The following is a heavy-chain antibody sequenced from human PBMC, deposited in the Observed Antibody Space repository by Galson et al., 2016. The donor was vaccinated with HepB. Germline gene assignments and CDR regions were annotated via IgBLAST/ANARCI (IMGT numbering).Heavy chain of an antibody. Sequence: TLSLTCSVSGGSISSGGYYWGWIRQHPGKGLEWIGYIYDSGSSYHNPSLKSRVTTSRDASKNQFSLRLSSVTAADTAVYYCARGTITIFGVVTDDVFDIWGQGTMVTVSS. CDR3: ARGTITIFGVVTDDVFDI. CDR1: GGSISSGGYY. D-gene: IGHD3-3*01. CDR2: IYDSGSS. J-gene: IGHJ3*02. V-gene: IGHV4-31*03.